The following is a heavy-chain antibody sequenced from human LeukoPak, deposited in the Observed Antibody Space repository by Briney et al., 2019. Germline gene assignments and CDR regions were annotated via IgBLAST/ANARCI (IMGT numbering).Heavy chain of an antibody. CDR1: GYTFTSYG. J-gene: IGHJ4*02. V-gene: IGHV1-18*01. CDR2: ISAYNGNT. CDR3: ATEPLGYCSSTSCYTG. Sequence: ASVKVSCKASGYTFTSYGISWVRQAPGQGLEWMGWISAYNGNTNYAQKLQGRVTMTTDTSTSTAYMGLRSLRSDDTAVYYCATEPLGYCSSTSCYTGWGQGTLATVSS. D-gene: IGHD2-2*02.